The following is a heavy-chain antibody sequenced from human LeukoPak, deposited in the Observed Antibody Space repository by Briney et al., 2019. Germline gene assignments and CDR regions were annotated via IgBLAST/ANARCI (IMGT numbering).Heavy chain of an antibody. V-gene: IGHV1-8*01. D-gene: IGHD3-16*01. Sequence: ASVKVSCKASGYTFTSYDINWVRQATGQGLEWMGWMNPNSGNTGYAQKFQGRATMTRNTSISTAYTELSSLRSEDTAVYYCARLFYDYVWGSYYYGMDVWGQGTTVTVSS. CDR2: MNPNSGNT. CDR3: ARLFYDYVWGSYYYGMDV. CDR1: GYTFTSYD. J-gene: IGHJ6*02.